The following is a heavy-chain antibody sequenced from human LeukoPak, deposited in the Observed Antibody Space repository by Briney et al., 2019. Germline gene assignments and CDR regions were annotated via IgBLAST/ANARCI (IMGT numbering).Heavy chain of an antibody. CDR3: AKDPDSSGWYVGSGY. CDR2: IPSSGPIT. D-gene: IGHD6-19*01. CDR1: GFTFSSYA. Sequence: PGGSLKLSCSASGFTFSSYAMSWVRQAPGKGLEWVSGIPSSGPITYYADSVKGRFTISRDNSKDTLYLQMNSLRAEDTAVYYCAKDPDSSGWYVGSGYWGQGTLVTVSS. V-gene: IGHV3-23*01. J-gene: IGHJ4*02.